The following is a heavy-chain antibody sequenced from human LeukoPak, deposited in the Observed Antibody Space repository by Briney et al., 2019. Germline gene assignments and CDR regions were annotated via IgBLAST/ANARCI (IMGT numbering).Heavy chain of an antibody. CDR2: ITSSSSYT. CDR3: AKDLVTGSLDY. D-gene: IGHD3-10*01. Sequence: GGSLRLSCAAPGITFSNYNMNWVRQAPGKGLEWISSITSSSSYTFYADSVKGRFTISRGNAKNSLYLQMTSLRAEDTAVYYCAKDLVTGSLDYWGQGTLVTVSS. CDR1: GITFSNYN. V-gene: IGHV3-21*04. J-gene: IGHJ4*02.